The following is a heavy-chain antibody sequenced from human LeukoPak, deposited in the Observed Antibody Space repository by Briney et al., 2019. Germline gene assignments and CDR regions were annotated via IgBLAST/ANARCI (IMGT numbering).Heavy chain of an antibody. J-gene: IGHJ4*02. D-gene: IGHD1-26*01. CDR3: ARGGGGSYYPFDY. V-gene: IGHV4-59*01. Sequence: SETLSLTCTVSGGSISSYYWSWIRQPPGKGLEWIGYIYYSGSTNYNPSLKSRVTISVDASKTQFSLKLSSGTAAHTAVYYCARGGGGSYYPFDYWGQGTLVTVSS. CDR2: IYYSGST. CDR1: GGSISSYY.